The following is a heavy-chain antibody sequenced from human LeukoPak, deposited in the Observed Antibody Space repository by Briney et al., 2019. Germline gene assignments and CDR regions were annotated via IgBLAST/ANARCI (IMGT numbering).Heavy chain of an antibody. V-gene: IGHV3-23*01. CDR1: GFTFSTYA. D-gene: IGHD4-17*01. CDR2: ISGSGGST. Sequence: GGSLRLSCAASGFTFSTYAMTWVRQAPGKGLEWVSSISGSGGSTYYADSVKGRFTISRDNSKNTLFLQMNSLRAEDTAVYYCAKAATTSDYYYGMDVWGQGTTVTVSS. CDR3: AKAATTSDYYYGMDV. J-gene: IGHJ6*02.